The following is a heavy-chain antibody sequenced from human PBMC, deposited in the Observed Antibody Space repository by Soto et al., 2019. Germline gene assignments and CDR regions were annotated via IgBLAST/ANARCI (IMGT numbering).Heavy chain of an antibody. D-gene: IGHD6-19*01. Sequence: PGGSLRLSCAASGFTFSIYAMSLVRQSPGKGLEWVSAISGSGGSTYYADSVKGRFTISRDNSKNTLYLQMNSLRAEDTDVYYCAKSMIAVAVTNCFDPWGQGTRVTVS. V-gene: IGHV3-23*01. J-gene: IGHJ5*02. CDR1: GFTFSIYA. CDR2: ISGSGGST. CDR3: AKSMIAVAVTNCFDP.